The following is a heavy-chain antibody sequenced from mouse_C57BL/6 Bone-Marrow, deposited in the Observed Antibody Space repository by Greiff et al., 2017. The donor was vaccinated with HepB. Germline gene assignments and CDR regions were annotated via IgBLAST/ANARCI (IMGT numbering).Heavy chain of an antibody. V-gene: IGHV1-62-2*01. CDR2: FYPGSGSL. CDR3: ARDEELARFAY. J-gene: IGHJ3*01. D-gene: IGHD6-1*01. Sequence: QVQLQQSGAELVKPGASVKLSCKASGYIFTEFTIHWVKQRSGQGFEWIGWFYPGSGSLKYNEKFKDKATLTADKSSSTVYMELSRLTSEDTAVYFCARDEELARFAYWGQGTLVTVSA. CDR1: GYIFTEFT.